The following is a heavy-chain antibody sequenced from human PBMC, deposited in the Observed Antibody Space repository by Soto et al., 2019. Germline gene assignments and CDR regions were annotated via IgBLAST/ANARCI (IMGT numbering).Heavy chain of an antibody. D-gene: IGHD6-13*01. J-gene: IGHJ6*02. CDR3: ARDTSSWYDWGLGAGRYYYYYGMDV. CDR1: GDSISRYQ. Sequence: PSETLSLTCXVSGDSISRYQWSWIRQPPGKGLEWIGYIYDSGSTNYNPSLKSRVTISVDTSKNQFSLKLSSVTAADTAVYYCARDTSSWYDWGLGAGRYYYYYGMDVWGQGTTVTVSS. V-gene: IGHV4-59*01. CDR2: IYDSGST.